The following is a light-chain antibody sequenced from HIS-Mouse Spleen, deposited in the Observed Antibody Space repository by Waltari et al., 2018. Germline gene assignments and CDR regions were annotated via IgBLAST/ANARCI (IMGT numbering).Light chain of an antibody. J-gene: IGLJ3*02. CDR1: SSDFGSYHL. Sequence: QSALTQPASVSGSPGQSITISCPGPSSDFGSYHLFSWYQQHPGKAPKLMIYEGSKRPSGVSNRFSGSKSGNTASLTISGLQAEDEADYYCCSYAGSSTWVFGGGTKLTVL. V-gene: IGLV2-23*01. CDR2: EGS. CDR3: CSYAGSSTWV.